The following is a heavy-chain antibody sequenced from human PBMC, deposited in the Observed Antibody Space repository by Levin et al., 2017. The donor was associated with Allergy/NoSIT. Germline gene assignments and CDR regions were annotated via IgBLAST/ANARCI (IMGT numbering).Heavy chain of an antibody. J-gene: IGHJ3*02. CDR1: GFTFSNYW. V-gene: IGHV3-74*01. CDR2: IHSDGSTT. Sequence: GESLKISCAASGFTFSNYWMHWLRQAPGKGPVWVSRIHSDGSTTAYADSVKGRFTISRDNAKNTLYLQMNSLRAEDTAVYYCARVDAFQGVILPGPFDIWGRGTMVTVSS. D-gene: IGHD3-3*01. CDR3: ARVDAFQGVILPGPFDI.